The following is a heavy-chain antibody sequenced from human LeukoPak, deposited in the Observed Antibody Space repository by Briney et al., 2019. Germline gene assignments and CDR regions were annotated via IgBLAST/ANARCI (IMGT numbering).Heavy chain of an antibody. D-gene: IGHD4-17*01. CDR1: GFTFSSYG. V-gene: IGHV3-33*01. CDR3: ARDLTTVTTYDYYSMDV. J-gene: IGHJ6*02. Sequence: PGGPLRLSCAASGFTFSSYGMPWVRQAPGKGLEWVAVIWYDGSNKYYADSVKGRFTISRDNSKNTLYLQMNSLRAEDTAVYYCARDLTTVTTYDYYSMDVWGQGTTVTVSS. CDR2: IWYDGSNK.